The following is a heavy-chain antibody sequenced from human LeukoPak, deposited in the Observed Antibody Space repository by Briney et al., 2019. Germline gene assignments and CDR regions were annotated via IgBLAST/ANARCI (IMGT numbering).Heavy chain of an antibody. Sequence: PGRSLRLSCAASGFTFSSYGMHWVRQAPGKGLEWVAVISYDGSNKYYADSVKGRFTISRDNSKNTLYLQMNSLRAEDTAVYYCGGDTAIGIDYWGQGTLVTVSS. D-gene: IGHD5-18*01. V-gene: IGHV3-30*03. J-gene: IGHJ4*02. CDR3: GGDTAIGIDY. CDR1: GFTFSSYG. CDR2: ISYDGSNK.